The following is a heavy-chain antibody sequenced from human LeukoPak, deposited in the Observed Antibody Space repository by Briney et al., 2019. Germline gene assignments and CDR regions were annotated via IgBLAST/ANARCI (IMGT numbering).Heavy chain of an antibody. CDR2: IRSKAYGGTT. Sequence: PGGSLRLSCTASGFTFGDYAMSWFRQAPGKVLEWVGFIRSKAYGGTTEYAASVKGRFTISRDDSKSIAYLQMNSLKTEDTAVYYCTRGFGVWYGNYFDYWGQGTLVTVSS. D-gene: IGHD3-10*01. V-gene: IGHV3-49*03. J-gene: IGHJ4*02. CDR1: GFTFGDYA. CDR3: TRGFGVWYGNYFDY.